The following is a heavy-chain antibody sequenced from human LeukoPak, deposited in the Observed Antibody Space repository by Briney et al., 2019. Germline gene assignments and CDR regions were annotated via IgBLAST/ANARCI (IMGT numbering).Heavy chain of an antibody. J-gene: IGHJ4*02. V-gene: IGHV4-61*01. Sequence: PSGTLSLTCTVSGGSVSSGSYYWSWIRQPPGKGLEWIGYIYYTGSTNYNPSLKSRVTISVDTSKNQFSLKLSSVTAADTAVYYCARLSAAGDYVDYWGQGTLVTVSS. D-gene: IGHD6-13*01. CDR2: IYYTGST. CDR3: ARLSAAGDYVDY. CDR1: GGSVSSGSYY.